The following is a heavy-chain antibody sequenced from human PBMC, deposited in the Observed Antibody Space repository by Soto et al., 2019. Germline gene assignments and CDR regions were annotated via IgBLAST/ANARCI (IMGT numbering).Heavy chain of an antibody. Sequence: EVQLVESGGGLVQPGGSLRLSCAASGFTFSSYSMNWVRQAPGKGLEWVSYISSSSSTIYYADSVKGRFTISRDNAKNSLYLQMNSLRAEDTAVYYCARDSGSYFHWFDPWGQGTLVTVSS. D-gene: IGHD1-26*01. J-gene: IGHJ5*02. CDR2: ISSSSSTI. CDR1: GFTFSSYS. CDR3: ARDSGSYFHWFDP. V-gene: IGHV3-48*01.